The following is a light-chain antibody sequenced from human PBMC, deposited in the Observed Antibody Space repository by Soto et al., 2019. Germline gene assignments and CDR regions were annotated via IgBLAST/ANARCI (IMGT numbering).Light chain of an antibody. V-gene: IGLV2-14*01. CDR1: SSDVGGYNY. Sequence: QSVLTQPASVSGSPGQSITISCTGTSSDVGGYNYVSWYQHHPGKAPRLMIYEVSNRPSGVSDRFSGSKSGNTASLTISELLAEDEADYYCSSYTSISTYVFGTGTQLTVL. CDR3: SSYTSISTYV. CDR2: EVS. J-gene: IGLJ1*01.